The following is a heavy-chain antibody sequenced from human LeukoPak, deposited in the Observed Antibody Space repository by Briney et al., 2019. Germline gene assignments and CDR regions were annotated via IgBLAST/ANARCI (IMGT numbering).Heavy chain of an antibody. CDR3: ARLTGGDPWQRRGWFDP. D-gene: IGHD2-21*02. CDR1: GGSISGYY. J-gene: IGHJ5*02. Sequence: SETLSLTCSVSGGSISGYYWIWIRQPPGNGLEWVAYIHSSGGTNYNPSLKSRVTISVDTSKNQFSLKLSSVTAADTAVYYCARLTGGDPWQRRGWFDPWGQGTLVTVSS. CDR2: IHSSGGT. V-gene: IGHV4-59*08.